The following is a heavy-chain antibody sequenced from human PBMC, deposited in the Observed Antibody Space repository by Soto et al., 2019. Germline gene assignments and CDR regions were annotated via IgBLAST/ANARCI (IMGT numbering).Heavy chain of an antibody. Sequence: GESLKIACSISGYNFTAYWITWVRQMPGRGLEWMGRIAPTDSYTKYSPSFQGHVTISVDRSTTTAYLQWSSLRSEDTAVYYCARGIATGQLDPWGQGTLVTVSS. CDR3: ARGIATGQLDP. CDR1: GYNFTAYW. J-gene: IGHJ5*02. V-gene: IGHV5-10-1*01. CDR2: IAPTDSYT. D-gene: IGHD6-13*01.